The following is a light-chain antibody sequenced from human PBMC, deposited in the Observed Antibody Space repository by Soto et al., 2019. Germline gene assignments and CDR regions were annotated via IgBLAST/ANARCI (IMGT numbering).Light chain of an antibody. J-gene: IGKJ4*01. CDR1: QRVSSSY. V-gene: IGKV3-20*01. CDR2: DAS. CDR3: QQYGSSLLT. Sequence: EIVLTQSPGTLSLSPGERATLSCRASQRVSSSYLAWYRQKPGQAPRLLIYDASSRATGIPDRFSGSGSGTDFTLTISGLELEDFAVYYRQQYGSSLLTFGGGTKVQIK.